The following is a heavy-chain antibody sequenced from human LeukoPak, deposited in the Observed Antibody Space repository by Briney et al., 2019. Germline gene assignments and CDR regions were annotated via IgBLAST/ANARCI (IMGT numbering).Heavy chain of an antibody. CDR3: ARGVRATWGYFDY. CDR1: GYTFTSYN. CDR2: INPSGGTT. V-gene: IGHV1-46*01. D-gene: IGHD3-16*01. J-gene: IGHJ4*02. Sequence: ASVTVSCKASGYTFTSYNMHWVRQAPGQGLEWMGIINPSGGTTSYAQKFQGRVTMTRDTSTSTVYMELSSLRSEDTAVYYCARGVRATWGYFDYWGQGTLVTVSS.